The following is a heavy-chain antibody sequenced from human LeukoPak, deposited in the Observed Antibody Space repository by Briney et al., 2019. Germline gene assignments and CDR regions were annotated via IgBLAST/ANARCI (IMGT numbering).Heavy chain of an antibody. CDR2: IIPIFGTA. V-gene: IGHV1-69*05. Sequence: SVKVSCKGSGGTFSSYAISWVRQAPGQGLEWMGGIIPIFGTANYAQKFQGRVTITTDESTSTAYMELSSLRSEDTAVYYCARSTTYYDILTGYSSLPYFDYWGQGTLVTVSS. CDR3: ARSTTYYDILTGYSSLPYFDY. D-gene: IGHD3-9*01. CDR1: GGTFSSYA. J-gene: IGHJ4*02.